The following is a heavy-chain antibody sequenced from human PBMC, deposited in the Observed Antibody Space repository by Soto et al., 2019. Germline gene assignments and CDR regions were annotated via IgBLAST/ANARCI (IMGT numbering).Heavy chain of an antibody. Sequence: EVQLLESGGGLVQPGGSLRLSCAASGFTFSTYAMTWVRQAPGKGLEWVSAISASGGSTYYADSVKGRFTISRDNSKNTLYLQMKSLRVEDMAVYYCAKVGFPYSYGYLFYYWGQGTLVTVSS. CDR2: ISASGGST. CDR3: AKVGFPYSYGYLFYY. V-gene: IGHV3-23*01. CDR1: GFTFSTYA. J-gene: IGHJ4*02. D-gene: IGHD5-18*01.